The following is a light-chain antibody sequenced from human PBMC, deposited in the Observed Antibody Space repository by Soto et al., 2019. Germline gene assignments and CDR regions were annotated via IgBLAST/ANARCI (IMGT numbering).Light chain of an antibody. CDR1: QGIRRY. V-gene: IGKV1-27*01. J-gene: IGKJ1*01. Sequence: DIQMTQSPSSLSASAGDRVTITCRASQGIRRYLAWYQQKPGKVPKLLIYAASTLQSGVPSRFSGSGSGTDFSLTISSLQPEDFATYYCQKYDSAPWTFGQGTKVEIK. CDR3: QKYDSAPWT. CDR2: AAS.